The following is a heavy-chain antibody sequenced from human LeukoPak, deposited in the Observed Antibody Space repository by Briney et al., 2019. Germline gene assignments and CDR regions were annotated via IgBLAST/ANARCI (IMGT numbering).Heavy chain of an antibody. Sequence: SETLSLTCAVSGYSISSDNWWGWIRQPPGKGLEWIGYIYYGGSTYYNPSLKGRVTMSVDTSKNQLSLKLSSVTAVDTAVYYCAGSSTWPFWYFDLWARGIPVTVSS. J-gene: IGHJ2*01. CDR2: IYYGGST. V-gene: IGHV4-28*01. D-gene: IGHD6-13*01. CDR1: GYSISSDNW. CDR3: AGSSTWPFWYFDL.